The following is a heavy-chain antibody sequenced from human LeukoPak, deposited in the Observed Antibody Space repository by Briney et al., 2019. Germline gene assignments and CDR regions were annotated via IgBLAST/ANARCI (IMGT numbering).Heavy chain of an antibody. CDR3: ARGSVRQGWLLDY. CDR2: INPNSGGT. J-gene: IGHJ4*02. V-gene: IGHV1-2*02. D-gene: IGHD3-22*01. CDR1: GYTFTGYY. Sequence: ASVKVSCKASGYTFTGYYMHWVRQAPGQGLEWMGWINPNSGGTNYAQKFQGGVTMTRDTSISTAYMELSRLRSDDTAVYYCARGSVRQGWLLDYWGQGTVVTVSS.